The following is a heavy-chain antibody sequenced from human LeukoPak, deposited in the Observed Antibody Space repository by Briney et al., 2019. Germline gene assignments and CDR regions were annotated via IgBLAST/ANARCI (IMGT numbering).Heavy chain of an antibody. D-gene: IGHD5-24*01. V-gene: IGHV3-48*03. CDR3: ARGGDGYNYWFDP. CDR2: ISSSGSTI. Sequence: GGSLRLSCAASGFTFSSYEMNWVRQAPGKGLEWVSYISSSGSTIYYADSVKGRFTISRDNSKNTLYLQMNSLRAEDTAVYYCARGGDGYNYWFDPWGQGTLVTVSS. CDR1: GFTFSSYE. J-gene: IGHJ5*02.